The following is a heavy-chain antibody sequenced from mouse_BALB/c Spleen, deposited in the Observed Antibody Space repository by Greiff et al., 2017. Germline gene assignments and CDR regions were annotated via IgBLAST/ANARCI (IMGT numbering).Heavy chain of an antibody. Sequence: QVQLQQPGAELVMPGASVKMSCKASGYTFTDYWMHWVKQRPGQGLEWIGAIGTSDSYTSYNQKFKGKATLTVDESSSTAYMQLSSLTSEDSAVYYCARGDSSGYGFAYWGQGTLVTVSA. J-gene: IGHJ3*01. CDR3: ARGDSSGYGFAY. V-gene: IGHV1-69*01. D-gene: IGHD3-2*01. CDR2: IGTSDSYT. CDR1: GYTFTDYW.